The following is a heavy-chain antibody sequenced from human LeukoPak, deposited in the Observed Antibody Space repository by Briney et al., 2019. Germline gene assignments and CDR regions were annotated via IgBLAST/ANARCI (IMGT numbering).Heavy chain of an antibody. D-gene: IGHD3-22*01. V-gene: IGHV3-74*01. CDR1: GFTFSNYW. J-gene: IGHJ4*01. CDR3: ARGPGSSGGAYVGDY. CDR2: SDGGGSST. Sequence: GGSLRLSCAASGFTFSNYWMHWVRQVPGKGLVWVSRSDGGGSSTSYADSVKGRFSISRDNAKSTLYLQMNSLRAEDTAVYYCARGPGSSGGAYVGDYWGHGTLVTVSS.